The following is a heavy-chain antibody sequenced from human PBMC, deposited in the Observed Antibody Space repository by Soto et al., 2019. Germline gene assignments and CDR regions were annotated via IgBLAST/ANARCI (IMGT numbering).Heavy chain of an antibody. D-gene: IGHD2-15*01. CDR1: GGTFSSYA. CDR3: ARGSEIGGSFDY. V-gene: IGHV1-69*12. J-gene: IGHJ4*02. Sequence: QVQLVQSGAEVKKPGSSVKVSCKASGGTFSSYAISWVRQAPGQGLEWMGGIIPIFGTANYAQKFQGRVXIXAVXSTSTASMELSSLRSEDTAVYYCARGSEIGGSFDYWGQGTLVTVSS. CDR2: IIPIFGTA.